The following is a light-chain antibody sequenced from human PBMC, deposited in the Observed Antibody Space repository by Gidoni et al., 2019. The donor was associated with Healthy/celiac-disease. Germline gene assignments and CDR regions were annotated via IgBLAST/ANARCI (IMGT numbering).Light chain of an antibody. CDR1: QSISSW. CDR2: KAS. J-gene: IGKJ1*01. Sequence: DIQMTQSPSTLSASVGDRVTITCRASQSISSWLAWYQQKPGKAPKLLIYKASSLESGVPSRFRGSGSGTEFTLTISSLQPDDFATYYCQQYNSFRWTFGQGTKVEIK. V-gene: IGKV1-5*03. CDR3: QQYNSFRWT.